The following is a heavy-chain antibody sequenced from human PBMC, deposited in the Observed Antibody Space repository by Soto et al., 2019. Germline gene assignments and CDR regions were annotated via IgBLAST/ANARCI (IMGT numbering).Heavy chain of an antibody. CDR3: ARDRLPGVAGMDYYYYMDV. Sequence: SETLSLTCTVSGGSISSYYWSWIRQPPGKGLEWIGYIYYSGSTNYNPSLKSRVTISVDTSKNQFSLKLSSVTAADTAVYYCARDRLPGVAGMDYYYYMDVWGKGTTVTVSS. J-gene: IGHJ6*03. CDR1: GGSISSYY. D-gene: IGHD6-19*01. CDR2: IYYSGST. V-gene: IGHV4-59*01.